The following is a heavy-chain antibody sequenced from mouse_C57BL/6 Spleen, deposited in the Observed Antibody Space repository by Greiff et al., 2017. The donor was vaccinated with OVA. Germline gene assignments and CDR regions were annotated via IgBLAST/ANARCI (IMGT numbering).Heavy chain of an antibody. J-gene: IGHJ4*01. Sequence: EVQLQESGGGLVKPGGSLKLSCAASGFTFSDYGMHWVRQALEKGLEWVAYISSGSSTIYYADTVKGRFTISRDNAKNTLFLQMTSLRSEDTAMYYCARHIYYDYDGYAMDYWGQGTSVTVSS. D-gene: IGHD2-4*01. CDR3: ARHIYYDYDGYAMDY. V-gene: IGHV5-17*01. CDR2: ISSGSSTI. CDR1: GFTFSDYG.